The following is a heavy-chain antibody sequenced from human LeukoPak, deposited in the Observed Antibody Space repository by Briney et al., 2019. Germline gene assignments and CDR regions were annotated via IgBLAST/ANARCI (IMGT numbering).Heavy chain of an antibody. D-gene: IGHD3-9*01. CDR1: GGSLSSGDYY. J-gene: IGHJ4*02. V-gene: IGHV4-30-4*01. Sequence: PSQTLSLTCTVSGGSLSSGDYYWSWIRQPPGKGLEWIGYIYYSGSTYYNPSLKSRVAISVDTSKNQFSLKLSSVTAADTAVYYCARGGYYDILTGYSPQPKFDYWGQGTLVTVSS. CDR2: IYYSGST. CDR3: ARGGYYDILTGYSPQPKFDY.